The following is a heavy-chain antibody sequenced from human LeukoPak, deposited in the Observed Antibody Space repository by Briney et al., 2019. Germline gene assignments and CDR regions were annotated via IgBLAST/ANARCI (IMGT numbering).Heavy chain of an antibody. J-gene: IGHJ4*02. Sequence: GGPLRLSCAASGFTFSSYSMNWVRQAPGKGLEWVSSISSSSSYIYYADSVKGRFTISRDNAKNSLYLQMNSLRAEDTAVYYCAYDSSGYYYVATGGIDYWGQGTLVTVSS. V-gene: IGHV3-21*01. CDR3: AYDSSGYYYVATGGIDY. CDR2: ISSSSSYI. D-gene: IGHD3-22*01. CDR1: GFTFSSYS.